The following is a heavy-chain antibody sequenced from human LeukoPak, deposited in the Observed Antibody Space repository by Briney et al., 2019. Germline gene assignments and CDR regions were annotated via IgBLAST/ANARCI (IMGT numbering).Heavy chain of an antibody. Sequence: GSSVKVSCEASGGTFSSYAISWVRQAPGQGLEWMGGIIPIFGTANYAQKFQGRVTITADESTSTAHMELSSLRSEDTAVYYCAREELMGGSNPSGWFDPWGQGTLVTVSS. V-gene: IGHV1-69*01. CDR2: IIPIFGTA. D-gene: IGHD1-26*01. J-gene: IGHJ5*02. CDR3: AREELMGGSNPSGWFDP. CDR1: GGTFSSYA.